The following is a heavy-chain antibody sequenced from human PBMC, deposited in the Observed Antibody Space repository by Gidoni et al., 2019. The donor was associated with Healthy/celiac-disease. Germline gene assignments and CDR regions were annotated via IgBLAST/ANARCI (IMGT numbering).Heavy chain of an antibody. CDR3: ARDRLFYDAFDI. J-gene: IGHJ3*02. CDR1: GRSISSYY. V-gene: IGHV4-59*01. CDR2: IYYSGST. Sequence: QVQLQESGPGLVKPSETLSLTCTVPGRSISSYYWSWIRQPPGKGLEWIGYIYYSGSTNYNPSRKSRVTISVDTSKNQFSLKLSSVTAADTAVYYCARDRLFYDAFDIWGQGTMVTVSS.